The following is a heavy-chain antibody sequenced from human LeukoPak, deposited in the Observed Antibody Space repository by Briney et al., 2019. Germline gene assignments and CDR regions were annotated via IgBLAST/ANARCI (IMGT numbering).Heavy chain of an antibody. J-gene: IGHJ4*02. CDR2: INAGNGNT. CDR1: GYTFTSYA. CDR3: ARLGYCSSTSCYEVIYFDY. Sequence: ASVKVSCKASGYTFTSYAMHWVRQAPGQRLESMGWINAGNGNTKYSQKFQGRVTITRDTSASTAYMELSSLRSEDTAVYYCARLGYCSSTSCYEVIYFDYWGQGTLVTVSS. V-gene: IGHV1-3*01. D-gene: IGHD2-2*01.